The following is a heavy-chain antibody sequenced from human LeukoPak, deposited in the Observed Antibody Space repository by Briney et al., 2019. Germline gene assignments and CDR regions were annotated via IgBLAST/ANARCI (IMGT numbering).Heavy chain of an antibody. D-gene: IGHD2-2*01. V-gene: IGHV1-2*02. Sequence: ASVKVSCKASGYTFTGYYMHWVRQAPGQGLEWMGWINPSSGRTNYAQNFQDRVAMTRDTSISTAYMELSSLRSDDTAVYYCARGSSIYVLLYHYYYMDVWGKGTTVAVSS. CDR1: GYTFTGYY. CDR3: ARGSSIYVLLYHYYYMDV. J-gene: IGHJ6*03. CDR2: INPSSGRT.